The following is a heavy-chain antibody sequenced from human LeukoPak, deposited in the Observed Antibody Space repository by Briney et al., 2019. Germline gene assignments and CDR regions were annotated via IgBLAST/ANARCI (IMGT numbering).Heavy chain of an antibody. CDR3: ARGRGTWVYFDY. V-gene: IGHV3-7*01. J-gene: IGHJ4*02. D-gene: IGHD3-16*01. CDR1: GFTFSGYA. Sequence: PGGSLRLSCAASGFTFSGYAMSWVRQAPGKGLEWVANIKQDGSEKYYVDSVKGRFTISRDNAKNSLYLQMNSLRAEDTVVYYCARGRGTWVYFDYWGQGTLVTVSS. CDR2: IKQDGSEK.